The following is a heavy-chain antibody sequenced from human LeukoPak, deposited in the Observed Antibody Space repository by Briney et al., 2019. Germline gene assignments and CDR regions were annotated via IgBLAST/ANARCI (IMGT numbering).Heavy chain of an antibody. CDR1: GGSISSSSYY. CDR3: ASRGIVVVPAAKDHYFDY. V-gene: IGHV4-39*07. Sequence: SETLSLTCTVSGGSISSSSYYWGWIRQPPGKGLEWIGSIYYSGSTYYNPSLKSRVTISVDTSKNQFSLKLSSVTAADTAVYYCASRGIVVVPAAKDHYFDYWGQGTLVTVSS. CDR2: IYYSGST. J-gene: IGHJ4*02. D-gene: IGHD2-2*01.